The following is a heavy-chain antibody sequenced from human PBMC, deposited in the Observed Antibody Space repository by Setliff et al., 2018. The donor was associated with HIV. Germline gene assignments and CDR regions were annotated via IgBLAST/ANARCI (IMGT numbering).Heavy chain of an antibody. D-gene: IGHD3-10*01. CDR2: IYYSGST. Sequence: SETLSLPCTVSGGSISSSSYYWGWIRQPPGKGLEWIGSIYYSGSTYYNPSLKSRVTISVDTSKNQFSLKLSSVTAADTAVYYCARLWFGELLYDYWGQGTLVTVSS. CDR3: ARLWFGELLYDY. CDR1: GGSISSSSYY. J-gene: IGHJ4*02. V-gene: IGHV4-39*07.